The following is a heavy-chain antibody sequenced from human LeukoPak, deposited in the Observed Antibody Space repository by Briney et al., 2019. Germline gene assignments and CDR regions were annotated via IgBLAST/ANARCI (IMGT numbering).Heavy chain of an antibody. V-gene: IGHV4-59*01. CDR3: TRDRSALDT. CDR2: ISNIGST. CDR1: GGSISSYY. J-gene: IGHJ3*02. Sequence: SETLSLTCTVSGGSISSYYWSWIRQPAGKGLEWIGYISNIGSTNYNPSLKSRVTISGDTSKNQFSLKLSSVTAADTAVYYCTRDRSALDTWGQGTMVTVSS.